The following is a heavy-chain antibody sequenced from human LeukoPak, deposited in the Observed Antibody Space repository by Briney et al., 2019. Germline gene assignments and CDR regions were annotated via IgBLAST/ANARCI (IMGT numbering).Heavy chain of an antibody. D-gene: IGHD2-21*02. V-gene: IGHV4-59*08. CDR2: VYYSGST. CDR3: ARHAYCGGDCFGGAFEI. J-gene: IGHJ3*02. Sequence: SETLSLTCTDSGGSISYYYWSWIRQPPGKGLEWIGYVYYSGSTSYNPSLKSRVTISLDTSKHQFSLKLNSVTAADTAVYYCARHAYCGGDCFGGAFEIWGQGTMVTVSS. CDR1: GGSISYYY.